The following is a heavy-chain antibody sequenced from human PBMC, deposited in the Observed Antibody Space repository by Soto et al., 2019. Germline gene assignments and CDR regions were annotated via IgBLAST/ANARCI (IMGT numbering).Heavy chain of an antibody. CDR1: GFSLTSSGVS. V-gene: IGHV2-5*01. Sequence: SGPTLVNPPQPLTLTCTFSGFSLTSSGVSVGWIRQPSRKALEWLALIYWNDDQRYRPSLKSRLTIVKSTSKNQVVLTMTNMDPLDTASYYCAYSDTSGCYINSWGQGTLVTVSS. CDR3: AYSDTSGCYINS. J-gene: IGHJ4*02. D-gene: IGHD6-19*01. CDR2: IYWNDDQ.